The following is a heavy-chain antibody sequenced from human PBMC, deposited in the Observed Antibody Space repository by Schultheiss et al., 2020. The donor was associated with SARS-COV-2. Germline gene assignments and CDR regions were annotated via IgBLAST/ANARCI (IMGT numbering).Heavy chain of an antibody. V-gene: IGHV3-30*07. Sequence: GGSLRLSCATSGFTFNSYALDWVRQAPGKGLEWVALISYDGSNKKYADSVRGRFTISRDNSKNTVHLQMNSLRAEDTAVYYCARTYDYGEPIDYWGQGTLVTVSS. J-gene: IGHJ4*02. CDR2: ISYDGSNK. D-gene: IGHD4-17*01. CDR3: ARTYDYGEPIDY. CDR1: GFTFNSYA.